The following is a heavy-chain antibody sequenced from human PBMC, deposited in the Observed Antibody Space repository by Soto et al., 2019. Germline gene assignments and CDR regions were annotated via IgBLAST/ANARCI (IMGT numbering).Heavy chain of an antibody. V-gene: IGHV3-30-3*01. CDR1: RFTFSSYA. Sequence: PGGSLRLSCAASRFTFSSYAMHWVRQAPGKGLEWVAVISYDGSNKYYADSVKGRFTISRDNSKNTLYLQMNSLRAEDTAVYYCARRPMDSNAFDIWGQGTMVTVSS. CDR3: ARRPMDSNAFDI. J-gene: IGHJ3*02. CDR2: ISYDGSNK.